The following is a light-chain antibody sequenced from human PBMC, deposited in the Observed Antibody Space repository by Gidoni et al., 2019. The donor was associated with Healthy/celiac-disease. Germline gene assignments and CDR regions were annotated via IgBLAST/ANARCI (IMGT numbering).Light chain of an antibody. CDR3: QQSYSTPSS. V-gene: IGKV1-39*01. CDR1: QSISSY. CDR2: AAS. Sequence: DIQMTQSPSSLSASVGDRVTITCRASQSISSYLNWYQQKPGQAPKLLIYAASSLQSGVPSRFSCSGSGTDFTLTISSLQPEDFATYYCQQSYSTPSSFGQGTKLEIK. J-gene: IGKJ2*03.